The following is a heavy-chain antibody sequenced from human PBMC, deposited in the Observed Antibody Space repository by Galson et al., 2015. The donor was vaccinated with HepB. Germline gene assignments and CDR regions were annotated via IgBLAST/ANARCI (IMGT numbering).Heavy chain of an antibody. J-gene: IGHJ4*02. D-gene: IGHD3-9*01. CDR2: ISAYNGKT. Sequence: SVKVSCKASGYAFSSYGITWVRQAPGQGLERMGWISAYNGKTDYAQKLQGRVTLTTDTSTSTAYMELGSLGSDDTAVYYCARHFYHNPGYSLVGPCDHWGQGARVPVSS. CDR1: GYAFSSYG. V-gene: IGHV1-18*01. CDR3: ARHFYHNPGYSLVGPCDH.